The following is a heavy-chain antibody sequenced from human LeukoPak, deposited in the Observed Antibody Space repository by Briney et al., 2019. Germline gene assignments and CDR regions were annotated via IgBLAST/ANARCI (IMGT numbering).Heavy chain of an antibody. CDR1: GFTFSSYY. V-gene: IGHV3-11*04. CDR3: STDGAGFDI. Sequence: AGGSLRLSCAASGFTFSSYYMSWIRQAPGKGLEWLSYINIGGTNTHYADSVKGRFTISRDNAKQSLYLERKNLGAEDSAVYYCSTDGAGFDIWGQGVLVTVSS. J-gene: IGHJ5*02. CDR2: INIGGTNT.